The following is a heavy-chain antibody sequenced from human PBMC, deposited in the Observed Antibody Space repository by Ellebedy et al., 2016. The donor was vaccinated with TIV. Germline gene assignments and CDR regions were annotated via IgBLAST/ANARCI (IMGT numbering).Heavy chain of an antibody. CDR2: IFSTWST. CDR1: GGPFRSSY. D-gene: IGHD6-19*01. V-gene: IGHV4-4*07. Sequence: MPSETLSLTCTVSGGPFRSSYWTWIRQTAGKGLEWVGRIFSTWSTNYNRSLKSRLTMSVDMSKNQFSLKLSSVTAADTAVYYCARDSYSNGWIDSWGQGTLVTVSS. CDR3: ARDSYSNGWIDS. J-gene: IGHJ4*02.